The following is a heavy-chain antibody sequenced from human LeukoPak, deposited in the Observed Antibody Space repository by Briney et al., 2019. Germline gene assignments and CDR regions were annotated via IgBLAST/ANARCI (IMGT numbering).Heavy chain of an antibody. CDR1: GGSISSLY. CDR3: ARHRAYSSSSPFDC. J-gene: IGHJ4*02. D-gene: IGHD6-6*01. V-gene: IGHV4-59*08. Sequence: SETLSLTCSVSGGSISSLYWSWIRQPPGKGLEWIGYIYYTGSTNYNPSLKSRVTMFVDMSKNQFSLRLSSVTAADTAVYYCARHRAYSSSSPFDCWGQGTLVTVSS. CDR2: IYYTGST.